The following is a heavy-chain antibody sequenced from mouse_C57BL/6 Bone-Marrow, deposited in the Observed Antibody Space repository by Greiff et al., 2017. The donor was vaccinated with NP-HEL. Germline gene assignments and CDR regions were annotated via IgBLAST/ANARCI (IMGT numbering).Heavy chain of an antibody. CDR1: GYTFTDYY. Sequence: VQRVESGPELVKPGASVKISCKASGYTFTDYYINWVKQRPGQGLEWIGWIFPGSGSTYYNEKFKGKATLTVDKSSSTAYMLLSSLTSEDSAVYVCARMASYYSNYAGGYYAMDYWGQGTSVTVSS. CDR3: ARMASYYSNYAGGYYAMDY. V-gene: IGHV1-75*01. CDR2: IFPGSGST. J-gene: IGHJ4*01. D-gene: IGHD2-5*01.